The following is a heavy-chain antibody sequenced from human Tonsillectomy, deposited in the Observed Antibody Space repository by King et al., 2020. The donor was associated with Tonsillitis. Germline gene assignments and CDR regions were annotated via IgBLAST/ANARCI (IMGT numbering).Heavy chain of an antibody. J-gene: IGHJ6*02. Sequence: QLVESGGGVVQPGRSLRLSCAASGFTFSTYGMHWVRQAPGKGLEWVAVISFDGDNKYYADSVKGRFTISRDNSKNTLYLQMISLRAEDTAVYYCAKESFYDFWSGYYTYHMDVWGQGTTVTVSS. V-gene: IGHV3-30*18. CDR1: GFTFSTYG. CDR3: AKESFYDFWSGYYTYHMDV. CDR2: ISFDGDNK. D-gene: IGHD3-3*01.